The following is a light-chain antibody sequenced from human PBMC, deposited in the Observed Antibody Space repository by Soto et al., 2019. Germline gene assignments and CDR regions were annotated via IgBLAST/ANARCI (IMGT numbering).Light chain of an antibody. CDR2: GAS. Sequence: EIVMTQSPATLSVSPGERATLSCRASQSVSDNLGWYQQKPGQAPRLLIYGASTRATGIPARFSGSGSGTEFTLTISSLQSEDFAVYYCTQYNNWPLHTFGQGTKLEIK. CDR1: QSVSDN. CDR3: TQYNNWPLHT. J-gene: IGKJ2*01. V-gene: IGKV3-15*01.